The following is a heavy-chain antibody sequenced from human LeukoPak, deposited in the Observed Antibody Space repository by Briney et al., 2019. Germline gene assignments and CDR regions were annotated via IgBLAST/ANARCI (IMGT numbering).Heavy chain of an antibody. Sequence: GGSLRLSCAASGFTFSSYCMSWVRQAPGKGLEWVANIMQDGNDKYYVDSVKGRFTISRDNAKNSLYLQLKSLRVEDTAVYYCVRDYGGWGQGTMVTVSS. V-gene: IGHV3-7*01. D-gene: IGHD3-10*01. CDR2: IMQDGNDK. CDR3: VRDYGG. CDR1: GFTFSSYC. J-gene: IGHJ3*01.